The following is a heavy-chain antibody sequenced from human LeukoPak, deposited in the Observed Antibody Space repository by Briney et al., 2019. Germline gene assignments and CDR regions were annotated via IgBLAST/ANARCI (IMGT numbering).Heavy chain of an antibody. J-gene: IGHJ4*02. CDR3: ARESITGHRDFVY. D-gene: IGHD1-20*01. V-gene: IGHV3-48*01. CDR2: ISSGSRTI. CDR1: GFTFSSYS. Sequence: GGSLRLSCAASGFTFSSYSMNWVRQAPGKGLEWVSYISSGSRTIYYADSVKGRFTMSRDNAKNSLYLQMNSLRAEDTAVYYCARESITGHRDFVYWGQGTVVTVSS.